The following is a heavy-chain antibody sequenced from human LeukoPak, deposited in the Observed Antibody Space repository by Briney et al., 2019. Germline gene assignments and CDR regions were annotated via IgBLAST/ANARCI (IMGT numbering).Heavy chain of an antibody. CDR1: GFTFSSYA. CDR2: ISYDGSNK. Sequence: GGSLRLSCAASGFTFSSYAMHWVRQAPGKGLEWVAVISYDGSNKYYADSVKGRFTISRDNSKNTLYLQMNSLRAEDTAVYYCARGMGYDSPEDYYYYGMDVWGQGTTVTVSS. CDR3: ARGMGYDSPEDYYYYGMDV. D-gene: IGHD3-22*01. V-gene: IGHV3-30-3*01. J-gene: IGHJ6*02.